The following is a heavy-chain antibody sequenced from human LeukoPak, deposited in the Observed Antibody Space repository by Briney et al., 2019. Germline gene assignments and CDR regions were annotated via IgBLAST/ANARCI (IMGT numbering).Heavy chain of an antibody. V-gene: IGHV1-69*13. Sequence: SVKVSCKASGGTFSSYAISWVRQAPGQGLEWMGGIIPIFGTTNYAQKFQGRVTITADESTSTAYMELSSLRSEDTAVYYCARVRCSSTSCSMYYYYGMDVWGQGTTVTVSS. J-gene: IGHJ6*02. CDR3: ARVRCSSTSCSMYYYYGMDV. D-gene: IGHD2-2*01. CDR2: IIPIFGTT. CDR1: GGTFSSYA.